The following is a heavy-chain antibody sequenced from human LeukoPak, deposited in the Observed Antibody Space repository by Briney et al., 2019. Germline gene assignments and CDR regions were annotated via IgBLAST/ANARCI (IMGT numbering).Heavy chain of an antibody. Sequence: SEALSLTCSVSGGSISSSYWSWVRQTPGKGLEWIGYIFYRENTKYDPSLSSRVNISIDTSKSQFSLNLRSVTAADTAVYYCARHPSAMTGFDPWGQGILVTVSS. J-gene: IGHJ5*02. D-gene: IGHD2-2*01. CDR1: GGSISSSY. CDR3: ARHPSAMTGFDP. V-gene: IGHV4-59*08. CDR2: IFYRENT.